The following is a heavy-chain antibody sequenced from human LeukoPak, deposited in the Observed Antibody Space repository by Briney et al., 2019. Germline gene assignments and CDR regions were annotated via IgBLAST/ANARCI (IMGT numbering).Heavy chain of an antibody. CDR2: IYHSGST. D-gene: IGHD1-26*01. CDR3: ARRYSGGSSVDY. CDR1: GGSISSSNW. V-gene: IGHV4-4*02. Sequence: SGTLSLTCAVSGGSISSSNWWSWVRQPPGKGLEWIGEIYHSGSTNYNPSLKSRVTISVDTSKNQFSLKLSSVTAADTAVYYCARRYSGGSSVDYWGQGTLVTVSS. J-gene: IGHJ4*02.